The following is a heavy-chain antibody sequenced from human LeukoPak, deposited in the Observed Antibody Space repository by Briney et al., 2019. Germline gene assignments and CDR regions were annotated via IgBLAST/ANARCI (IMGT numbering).Heavy chain of an antibody. CDR1: GYSFTSYW. D-gene: IGHD3-22*01. V-gene: IGHV5-51*01. CDR3: ARHGDDSSGYYWGIDY. CDR2: IYPGDTDT. J-gene: IGHJ4*02. Sequence: GESLKISCKGSGYSFTSYWIGWVRQMPGKGLEWKGHIYPGDTDTRYSPSFQGQVTISADKSISTAYLQWSSLKASDTAMYYCARHGDDSSGYYWGIDYWGQGTLVTVSS.